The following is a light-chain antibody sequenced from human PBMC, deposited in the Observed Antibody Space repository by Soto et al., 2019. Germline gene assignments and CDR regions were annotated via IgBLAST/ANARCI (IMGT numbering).Light chain of an antibody. CDR1: SSDVGGNDY. CDR3: SSYSTTSTLV. J-gene: IGLJ1*01. V-gene: IGLV2-14*01. CDR2: EVN. Sequence: QSALTQPASVSGSPGQSVTISFTGASSDVGGNDYVSWYQQHPGKAPKLILYEVNNRPSGVSNHFSGSKSGNTASLIISGLQADDEADYYCSSYSTTSTLVFGSGTQLTVL.